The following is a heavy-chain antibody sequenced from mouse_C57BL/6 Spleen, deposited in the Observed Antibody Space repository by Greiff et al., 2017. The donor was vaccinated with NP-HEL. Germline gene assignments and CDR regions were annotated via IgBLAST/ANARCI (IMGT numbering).Heavy chain of an antibody. CDR1: GYAFSSSW. V-gene: IGHV1-82*01. J-gene: IGHJ2*01. D-gene: IGHD2-4*01. CDR2: IYPGDGDT. CDR3: ARRGDYDDGGYDFDY. Sequence: VQLQQSGPELVKPGASVKISCKASGYAFSSSWMNWVKQRPGKGLEWIGRIYPGDGDTNYNGKFKGKATLTADKSSSTAYMQLSSLTSEDSAVYFCARRGDYDDGGYDFDYWGQGTTLTVSS.